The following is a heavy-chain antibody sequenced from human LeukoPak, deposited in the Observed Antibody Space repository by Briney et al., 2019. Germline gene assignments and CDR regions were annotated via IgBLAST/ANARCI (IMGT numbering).Heavy chain of an antibody. CDR1: GGSFSGYY. V-gene: IGHV4-34*01. CDR3: ARGRATVTTLLYGWFDP. Sequence: PSETPSLTCAVYGGSFSGYYWSWIRQPPGKGLEWIGEINHSGSTNYNPSLKSRVTISVDTSKNQFSLKLSSVTAADTAVYYCARGRATVTTLLYGWFDPWGQGTLVTVSS. D-gene: IGHD4-17*01. CDR2: INHSGST. J-gene: IGHJ5*02.